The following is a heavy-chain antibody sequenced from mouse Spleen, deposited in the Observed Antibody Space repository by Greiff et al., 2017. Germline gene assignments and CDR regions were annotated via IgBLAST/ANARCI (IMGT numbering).Heavy chain of an antibody. J-gene: IGHJ2*01. CDR3: ARCYYGSSYEGFDY. D-gene: IGHD1-1*01. Sequence: QVQLQQPGAELVRPGSSVKLSCKASGHTFTSYWMHWVKQRPIQGLEWIGNIDPSDSETHYNQKFKDKATLTVDKSSSTAYMQLSSLTSEDSAVYYCARCYYGSSYEGFDYWGQGTTLTVSS. CDR1: GHTFTSYW. V-gene: IGHV1-52*01. CDR2: IDPSDSET.